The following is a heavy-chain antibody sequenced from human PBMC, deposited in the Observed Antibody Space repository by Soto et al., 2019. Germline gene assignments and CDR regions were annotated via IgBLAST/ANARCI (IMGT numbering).Heavy chain of an antibody. D-gene: IGHD3-10*01. J-gene: IGHJ5*02. CDR2: ISSNSAYI. V-gene: IGHV3-21*01. CDR3: MRDASRDISPRGWFDP. CDR1: GFTFRSFT. Sequence: GGSLRLSCAASGFTFRSFTMNWVRQAPGKGLEWVSTISSNSAYIYYTDALRGRFTISRDNAKNSLHLQMNSLRAEDTAVYYCMRDASRDISPRGWFDPWGPGTLVTVSS.